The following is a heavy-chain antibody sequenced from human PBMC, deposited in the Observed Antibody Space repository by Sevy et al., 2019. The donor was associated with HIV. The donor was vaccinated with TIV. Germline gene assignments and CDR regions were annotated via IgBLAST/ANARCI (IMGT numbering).Heavy chain of an antibody. CDR3: AKELRGYSYGAALDY. Sequence: GGSLRLSCAASGFTFSSYAMSWVRQAPGKGLEWVSAISGSGGSTYYADSVKGRFTISRDNSKNTLYLQMNSLRAEDTTVYYCAKELRGYSYGAALDYWGQGTLVTVSS. CDR2: ISGSGGST. D-gene: IGHD5-18*01. CDR1: GFTFSSYA. V-gene: IGHV3-23*01. J-gene: IGHJ4*02.